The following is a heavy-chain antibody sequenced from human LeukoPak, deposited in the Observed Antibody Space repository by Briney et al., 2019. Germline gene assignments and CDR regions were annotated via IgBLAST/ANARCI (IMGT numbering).Heavy chain of an antibody. J-gene: IGHJ4*02. V-gene: IGHV3-53*01. CDR2: IYSGGGT. Sequence: GGSLRLSRAASGFTVSKNYMSWVRQTPGKGLECFSVIYSGGGTYYAGSVKGRFTISRDNSKNTFYLQMNSLRAEDTAVYYCARDRAVPGRGYYFDCWGQGTLVTVSS. CDR3: ARDRAVPGRGYYFDC. CDR1: GFTVSKNY. D-gene: IGHD6-19*01.